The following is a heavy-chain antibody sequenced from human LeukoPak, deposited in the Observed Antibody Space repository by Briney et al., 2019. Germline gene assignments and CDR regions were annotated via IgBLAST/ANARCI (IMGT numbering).Heavy chain of an antibody. CDR3: TTEFSCTTTSCYAIVWFDP. CDR1: GFTFNNAW. CDR2: IKSKTESGTT. V-gene: IGHV3-15*01. J-gene: IGHJ5*02. Sequence: PGGSLRLSCAASGFTFNNAWMTWVRQAPGKGLEWVGRIKSKTESGTTDYAAPVKGRFTISRDDSKNMLYLQMNSLKTEDTAVYYCTTEFSCTTTSCYAIVWFDPWGQGTLVTVSS. D-gene: IGHD2-2*01.